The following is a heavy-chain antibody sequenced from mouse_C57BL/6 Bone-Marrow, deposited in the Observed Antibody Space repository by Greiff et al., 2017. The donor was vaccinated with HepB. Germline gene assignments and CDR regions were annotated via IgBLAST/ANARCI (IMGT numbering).Heavy chain of an antibody. J-gene: IGHJ2*01. CDR2: INPNNGGT. CDR1: GYTFTDYY. CDR3: ARDLEYYFDY. V-gene: IGHV1-26*01. Sequence: VQLQQSGPELVKPGASVKISCKASGYTFTDYYMNWVKQSHGKSLEWIGDINPNNGGTSYNQKFKGKATLTVDKSSSTAYMELRSLTSEDSAVYYCARDLEYYFDYGGQGTTLTVSS.